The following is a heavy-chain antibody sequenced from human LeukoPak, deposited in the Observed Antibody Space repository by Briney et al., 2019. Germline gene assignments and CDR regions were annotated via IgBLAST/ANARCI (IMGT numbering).Heavy chain of an antibody. Sequence: GGSLRLSCAASGFTFSSYEMNWVRQAPGKGLEWVSYISSTGGTIYYADSVKGRFTISRDNAKSSLYLQMNSLRAEDTAVYYCATTKSGSSWPHFDYWGQGTLVTVSS. CDR2: ISSTGGTI. CDR3: ATTKSGSSWPHFDY. CDR1: GFTFSSYE. V-gene: IGHV3-48*03. J-gene: IGHJ4*02. D-gene: IGHD6-13*01.